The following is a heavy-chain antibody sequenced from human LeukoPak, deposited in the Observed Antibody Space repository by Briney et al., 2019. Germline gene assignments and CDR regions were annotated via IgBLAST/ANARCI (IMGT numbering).Heavy chain of an antibody. Sequence: ASVKVSCKASGYTFTSYGISWVRQAPGQGLEWMGWISAYNGNTNYAQKLQGRVTITTDTSTSTAYMELRSLRSDDTAVYYCARDLYYYDSSGYYYFWGQGTLVTVSS. CDR2: ISAYNGNT. D-gene: IGHD3-22*01. J-gene: IGHJ4*02. CDR3: ARDLYYYDSSGYYYF. V-gene: IGHV1-18*01. CDR1: GYTFTSYG.